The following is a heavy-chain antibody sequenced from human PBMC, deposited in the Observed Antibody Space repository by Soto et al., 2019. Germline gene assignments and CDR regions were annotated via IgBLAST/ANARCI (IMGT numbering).Heavy chain of an antibody. Sequence: PGESLKISCKGSGYSFTSHWIGWVRQMPGKGLEWMGTIYPGDSDTRYSPSFQGQVTISADKSISTAYLQWSSLKASDTAMYYCARTAAAGKNYYGIDVWGQGTTVTVS. J-gene: IGHJ6*02. CDR2: IYPGDSDT. D-gene: IGHD6-13*01. CDR1: GYSFTSHW. CDR3: ARTAAAGKNYYGIDV. V-gene: IGHV5-51*01.